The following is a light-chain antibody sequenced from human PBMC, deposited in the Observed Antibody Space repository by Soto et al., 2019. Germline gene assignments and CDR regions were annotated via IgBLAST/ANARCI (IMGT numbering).Light chain of an antibody. V-gene: IGLV1-40*01. CDR3: QSYDSSPSGYV. CDR2: ANI. Sequence: QSVLTQPPSVSGAPGQRVTISCTGSSSNIGAGYDVHWYQQLPGTAPKLLIFANIIRPSGVPDRFSGSKSGTSASLAITGLRAEDEADYYCQSYDSSPSGYVFGTGTKVTVL. CDR1: SSNIGAGYD. J-gene: IGLJ1*01.